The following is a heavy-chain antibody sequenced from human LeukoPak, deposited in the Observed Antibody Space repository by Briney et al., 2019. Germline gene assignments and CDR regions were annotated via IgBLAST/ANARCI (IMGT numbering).Heavy chain of an antibody. CDR3: ATGSELWSPDY. CDR1: GFTFSSYW. V-gene: IGHV3-74*01. J-gene: IGHJ4*02. Sequence: GGSLRLSCAASGFTFSSYWMHWVRQAPGKGLVWVSRINTDGSSTSYADSVKGRFTISRDNAKNRLYVQMNSLRAEDTAVYYCATGSELWSPDYWGQGTLVTVSS. D-gene: IGHD5-18*01. CDR2: INTDGSST.